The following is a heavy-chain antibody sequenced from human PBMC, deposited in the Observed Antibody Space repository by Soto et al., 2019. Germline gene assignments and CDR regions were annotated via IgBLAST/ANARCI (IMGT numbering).Heavy chain of an antibody. J-gene: IGHJ3*02. CDR1: GYSISSGYY. V-gene: IGHV4-38-2*01. Sequence: PSETLSLTCAVSGYSISSGYYWGWIRQPPGKGLEWIGSIYHSGSTYYNPSLRSRVTISVDTSKNQFSLKLSSVTAADTAVYYCARAERDVGEVLGDAFDIWGQGTMVTVSS. CDR2: IYHSGST. CDR3: ARAERDVGEVLGDAFDI. D-gene: IGHD3-10*01.